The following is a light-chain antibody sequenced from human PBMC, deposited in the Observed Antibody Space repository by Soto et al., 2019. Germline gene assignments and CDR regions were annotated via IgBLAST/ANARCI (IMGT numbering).Light chain of an antibody. CDR1: QSSSSD. J-gene: IGKJ5*01. CDR3: QQYGSSIT. CDR2: DAS. V-gene: IGKV3-11*01. Sequence: DIVLTRSGGNLCLYPGERGNLXCRASQSSSSDFVWYQQRTSQAPRLLIYDASNRNAGITARFSGSGSGKDFNITISRLEPEDFAVYDCQQYGSSITVGQGTRLEIK.